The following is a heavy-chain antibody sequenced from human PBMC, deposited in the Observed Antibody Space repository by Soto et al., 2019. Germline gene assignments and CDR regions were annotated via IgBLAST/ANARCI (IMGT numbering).Heavy chain of an antibody. V-gene: IGHV1-69*02. J-gene: IGHJ6*02. D-gene: IGHD2-15*01. CDR3: ARSVVVAATLNYYYYDMDV. Sequence: SVKVSCKASGGTFSSYTISWVRQAPGQGLEWMGRIIPILGIANYAQKFQGRVTITADKSTSTAYMELSSLRSEDTAVYYCARSVVVAATLNYYYYDMDVWGQGTTVTVSS. CDR2: IIPILGIA. CDR1: GGTFSSYT.